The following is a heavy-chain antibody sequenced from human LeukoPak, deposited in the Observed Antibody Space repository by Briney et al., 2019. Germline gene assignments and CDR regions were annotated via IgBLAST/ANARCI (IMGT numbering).Heavy chain of an antibody. Sequence: GGSLRFSCAASGFTFSSYSMNWVRKAPGKGLEWVSCITSSSNLIYDEDSVKGRFSMSRDNAKNSLYLQMNSLRAEDTAVYYCARSGDYAEGFDSWGQGTLVTVSS. CDR3: ARSGDYAEGFDS. J-gene: IGHJ4*02. CDR1: GFTFSSYS. D-gene: IGHD4-17*01. CDR2: ITSSSNLI. V-gene: IGHV3-21*01.